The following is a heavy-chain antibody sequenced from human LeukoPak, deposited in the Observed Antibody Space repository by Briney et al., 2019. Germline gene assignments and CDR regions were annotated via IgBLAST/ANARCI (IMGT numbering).Heavy chain of an antibody. V-gene: IGHV4-4*07. CDR1: GASISGYY. Sequence: PSETLSLTCTVPGASISGYYWNCIRQPAGKPLEWIGRIYTSGSTNYNPSLKSRVTMSVDTSKNQFSLKLSSVTAADTAVYYCARVQQEGFDPWGQGTLVTVSS. CDR3: ARVQQEGFDP. J-gene: IGHJ5*02. CDR2: IYTSGST.